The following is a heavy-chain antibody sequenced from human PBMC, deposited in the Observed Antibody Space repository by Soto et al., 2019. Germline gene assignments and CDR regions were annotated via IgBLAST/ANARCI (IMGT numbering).Heavy chain of an antibody. CDR1: GFHFSKAW. Sequence: GGSLRLSCTASGFHFSKAWMSWVRQAPGKGLEWVGRAKSKTDGGTTDYAAPVKGRFTVSRDDSKSTMYLQMNSLKIDDTAVYFCAKRRGAGGHFDYWGQGALVTVPQ. J-gene: IGHJ4*02. D-gene: IGHD2-15*01. CDR2: AKSKTDGGTT. CDR3: AKRRGAGGHFDY. V-gene: IGHV3-15*01.